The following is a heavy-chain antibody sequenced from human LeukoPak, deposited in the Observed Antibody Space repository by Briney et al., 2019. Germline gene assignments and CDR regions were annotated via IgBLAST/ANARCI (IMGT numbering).Heavy chain of an antibody. D-gene: IGHD4-17*01. CDR3: ARELWGRYGDYANDYYYMDV. CDR1: GFTVSNKY. CDR2: IYSDGRT. V-gene: IGHV3-53*01. Sequence: GGSLRLSCAASGFTVSNKYMTWVRQAPGKGLEWVSLIYSDGRTSYADSVKGRCTISRDNSKNTLFLQMNSLRAEDTAVYYCARELWGRYGDYANDYYYMDVWGKRDHGHHLL. J-gene: IGHJ6*03.